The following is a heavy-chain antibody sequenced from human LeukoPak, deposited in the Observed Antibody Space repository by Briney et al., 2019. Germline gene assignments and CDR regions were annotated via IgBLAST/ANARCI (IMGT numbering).Heavy chain of an antibody. V-gene: IGHV3-53*01. CDR1: GLTVSANY. Sequence: GGSLRLPCAASGLTVSANYMNWVRQAPGKGLEWVSVIYSGGSTYYEDSVKGRFTISRDNSKNTLYLQMNSLRVEDTAVYYCASSGYSYGPFDYWGQGTLVTVSS. J-gene: IGHJ4*02. CDR2: IYSGGST. CDR3: ASSGYSYGPFDY. D-gene: IGHD5-18*01.